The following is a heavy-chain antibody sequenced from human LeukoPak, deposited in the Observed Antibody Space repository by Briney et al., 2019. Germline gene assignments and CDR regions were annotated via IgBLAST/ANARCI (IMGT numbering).Heavy chain of an antibody. CDR1: GFTFSSYA. CDR3: AKGQYSSSPSGMDV. V-gene: IGHV3-30-3*01. Sequence: GGSPRLSCAASGFTFSSYAMHWVRQAPGKGLEWVAVISYDGSNKYYADSVKGRFTISRDNAKNSLYLQMNSLRAEDTALYYCAKGQYSSSPSGMDVWGQGTTVTVSS. CDR2: ISYDGSNK. J-gene: IGHJ6*02. D-gene: IGHD6-13*01.